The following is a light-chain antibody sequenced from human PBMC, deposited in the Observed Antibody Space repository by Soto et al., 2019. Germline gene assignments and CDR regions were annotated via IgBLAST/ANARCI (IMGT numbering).Light chain of an antibody. CDR3: QSYDTSLTVSRV. V-gene: IGLV1-40*01. J-gene: IGLJ1*01. CDR1: SSNIGADYD. Sequence: SVSTQPPWVSGELGQGVTMSCTWSSSNIGADYDVHWYQQLPGTAPKLLIYDNNNRPSGVPDRFSGSKSGTPASLAITGLQAEDEADYYCQSYDTSLTVSRVLGTGTKVTV. CDR2: DNN.